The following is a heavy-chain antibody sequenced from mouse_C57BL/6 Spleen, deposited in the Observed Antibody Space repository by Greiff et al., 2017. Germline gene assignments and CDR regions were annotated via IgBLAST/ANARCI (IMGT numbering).Heavy chain of an antibody. V-gene: IGHV7-3*01. Sequence: EVQVVESGGGLVQPGGSLSLSCAASGFTFTDYYMSWVRQPPGKALEWLGFIRNKANGYTTEYSASVKGRFTISRDNSQSILYLQMNALRAEDSATYYCARSLTTKYYFDYWGQGTTLTVSS. J-gene: IGHJ2*01. CDR2: IRNKANGYTT. CDR3: ARSLTTKYYFDY. CDR1: GFTFTDYY. D-gene: IGHD2-1*01.